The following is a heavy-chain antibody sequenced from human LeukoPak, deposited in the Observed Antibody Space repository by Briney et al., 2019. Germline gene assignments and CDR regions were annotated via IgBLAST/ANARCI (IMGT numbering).Heavy chain of an antibody. V-gene: IGHV4-59*01. CDR1: GGSSSGYY. CDR2: IYYSGST. Sequence: SETLSLTCAVYGGSSSGYYWSWIRQPPGKGLEWIGYIYYSGSTNYNPSLKSRVTISVDTSKNQFSLKLSSVTAADTAVYYCARDPTSGWFDPWGQGTLVTVSS. CDR3: ARDPTSGWFDP. J-gene: IGHJ5*02. D-gene: IGHD3-16*01.